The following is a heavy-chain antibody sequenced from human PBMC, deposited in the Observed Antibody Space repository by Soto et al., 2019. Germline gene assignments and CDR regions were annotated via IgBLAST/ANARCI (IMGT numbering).Heavy chain of an antibody. J-gene: IGHJ6*02. CDR2: ISPNSGGT. Sequence: ASVKVSCKASGYTFTNYGVSWVRQAPGQGLEWMGWISPNSGGTNYAQKFQGWVTMTRDTSISTAYMELSRLRSDDTAVYYCARARGFVAGRTAMAGYYYYGMDVWGQGTTVTVSS. CDR3: ARARGFVAGRTAMAGYYYYGMDV. CDR1: GYTFTNYG. V-gene: IGHV1-2*04. D-gene: IGHD5-18*01.